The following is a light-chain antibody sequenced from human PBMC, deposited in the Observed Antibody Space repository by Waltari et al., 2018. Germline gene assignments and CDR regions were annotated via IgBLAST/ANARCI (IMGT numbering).Light chain of an antibody. Sequence: EIALTQSPVTLSLSPGDRATLSCRASQSVGRSLSWYHQKPGQPPSLLIYDASTRATGIPARISGSGSGTDFTLTIGSLEPEDFAVYFCLERSSWPPTFGGGTTVDIK. V-gene: IGKV3-11*01. CDR3: LERSSWPPT. CDR2: DAS. CDR1: QSVGRS. J-gene: IGKJ4*01.